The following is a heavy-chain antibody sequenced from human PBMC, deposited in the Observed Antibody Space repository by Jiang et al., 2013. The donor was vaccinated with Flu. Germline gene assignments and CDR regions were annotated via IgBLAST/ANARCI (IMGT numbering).Heavy chain of an antibody. J-gene: IGHJ4*02. CDR3: AREPPQQLGTFDY. D-gene: IGHD7-27*01. V-gene: IGHV6-1*01. Sequence: KSRITINPDTSKNQFSLQLNSVTPEDTAVYYCAREPPQQLGTFDYWGQGTLVTVSS.